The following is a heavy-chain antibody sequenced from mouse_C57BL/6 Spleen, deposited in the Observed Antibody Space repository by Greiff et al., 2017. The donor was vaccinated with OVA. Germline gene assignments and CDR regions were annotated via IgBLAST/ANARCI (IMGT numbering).Heavy chain of an antibody. CDR1: GFTFSSYA. J-gene: IGHJ1*03. CDR2: IIDGGSYT. V-gene: IGHV5-4*03. CDR3: ASDPSGYFDV. Sequence: EVKLMESGGGLVKPGGSLKLSCAASGFTFSSYAMSWVRQTPEKRLEWVATIIDGGSYTYYTDNVKGRFTISRDNAKNNLYLQMSHLKSEDTAMYYCASDPSGYFDVWGTGTTVTVSS.